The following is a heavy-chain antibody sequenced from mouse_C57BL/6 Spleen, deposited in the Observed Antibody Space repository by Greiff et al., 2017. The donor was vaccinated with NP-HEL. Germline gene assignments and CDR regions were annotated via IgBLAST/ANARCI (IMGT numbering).Heavy chain of an antibody. CDR1: GYAFSSSW. J-gene: IGHJ3*01. CDR3: ARESPDFGSCPWFAY. V-gene: IGHV1-82*01. CDR2: IYPGDGDT. D-gene: IGHD1-1*01. Sequence: QVQLQQSGPELVKPGASVKISCKASGYAFSSSWMNWVKQRPGKGLEWIGRIYPGDGDTNYNGKFKGKATLTADKSSSTAYMQLSSLTSEDSAVYFCARESPDFGSCPWFAYWGQGTLVTVSA.